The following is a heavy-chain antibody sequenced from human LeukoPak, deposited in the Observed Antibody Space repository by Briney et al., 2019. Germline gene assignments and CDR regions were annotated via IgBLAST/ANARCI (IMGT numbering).Heavy chain of an antibody. V-gene: IGHV3-21*01. CDR3: ARDSDYYDSSGYSDFDY. D-gene: IGHD3-22*01. CDR2: ISSSSSYI. Sequence: GGSLRLSCAASGFTFSSYSMNWVRQAPGKGLEWVSSISSSSSYIYYADSVKGRFTISRDNAKNSLYLQMNSLRAEDTAVYYCARDSDYYDSSGYSDFDYWGQGTLVTVSS. J-gene: IGHJ4*02. CDR1: GFTFSSYS.